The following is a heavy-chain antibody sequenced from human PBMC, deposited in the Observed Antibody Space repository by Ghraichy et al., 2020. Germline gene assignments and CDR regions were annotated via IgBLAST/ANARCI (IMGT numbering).Heavy chain of an antibody. CDR1: GFSFSKYE. CDR2: IDGSGTTI. Sequence: GGSLRLSCAASGFSFSKYEMVWVRQAPGKGLEWLSYIDGSGTTIFYADSVKGRFTISRDNTKKSVYLQMSSLRPEDAAIYYCARGDGYGSLFYFDYWGQGSLVGDSS. V-gene: IGHV3-48*03. J-gene: IGHJ4*02. CDR3: ARGDGYGSLFYFDY. D-gene: IGHD3-10*01.